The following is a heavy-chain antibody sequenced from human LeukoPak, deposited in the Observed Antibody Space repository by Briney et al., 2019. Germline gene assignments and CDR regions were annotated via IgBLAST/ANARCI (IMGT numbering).Heavy chain of an antibody. CDR1: GYTLTGFY. Sequence: ASVKVSCKASGYTLTGFYIHWVRQAPGQGLEWMGWISAYNGNTNYAQKLQGRVTMTTDTSTSTAYMELRSLRSDDTAVYYCARPSDYGDYVFDYWGQGTLVTVSS. CDR3: ARPSDYGDYVFDY. CDR2: ISAYNGNT. J-gene: IGHJ4*02. V-gene: IGHV1-18*04. D-gene: IGHD4-17*01.